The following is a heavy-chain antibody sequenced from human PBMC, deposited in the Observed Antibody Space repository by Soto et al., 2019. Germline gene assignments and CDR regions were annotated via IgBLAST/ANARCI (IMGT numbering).Heavy chain of an antibody. V-gene: IGHV4-31*03. D-gene: IGHD4-17*01. J-gene: IGHJ6*03. CDR3: ARQKEGRPLVEEVHDYGDYGDQDYYYYYMDV. CDR2: IYYSGST. CDR1: GGSISSGGYY. Sequence: SETLSLTCTVPGGSISSGGYYWSWIRQHPGKGLEWIGYIYYSGSTYYNPSLKSRVTISVDTSKNQFSLKLSSVTAADTAVYYCARQKEGRPLVEEVHDYGDYGDQDYYYYYMDVWGKGTTVTVSS.